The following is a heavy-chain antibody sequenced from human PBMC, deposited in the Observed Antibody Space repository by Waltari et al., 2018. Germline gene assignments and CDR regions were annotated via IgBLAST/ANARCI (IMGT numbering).Heavy chain of an antibody. CDR3: ARIKSSGWYLGWFDP. CDR2: IDWDDDK. CDR1: GFSLSTSGMC. Sequence: QVTLRESGPALVTPTQTLTLTCTFSGFSLSTSGMCVSWIRQPPGKALEWLALIDWDDDKYYSTSLKTRLTISKDTSKNQVVLTMTNMDPVDTATYYCARIKSSGWYLGWFDPWGQGTLVTVSS. J-gene: IGHJ5*02. D-gene: IGHD6-19*01. V-gene: IGHV2-70*01.